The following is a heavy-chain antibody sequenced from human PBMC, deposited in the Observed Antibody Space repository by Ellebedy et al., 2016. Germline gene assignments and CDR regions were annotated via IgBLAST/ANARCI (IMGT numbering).Heavy chain of an antibody. CDR2: ISAYDGNT. Sequence: ASVKVSXXASGYTFNHYGFSWVRQAPGQGLEWMGWISAYDGNTKYAQTLQGRVTMTTDTSTSTAYMELRSLRSDDTAVYYCARGGRTTGTTRSLEYWGQGTLVTVSS. D-gene: IGHD1-1*01. CDR3: ARGGRTTGTTRSLEY. CDR1: GYTFNHYG. V-gene: IGHV1-18*01. J-gene: IGHJ4*02.